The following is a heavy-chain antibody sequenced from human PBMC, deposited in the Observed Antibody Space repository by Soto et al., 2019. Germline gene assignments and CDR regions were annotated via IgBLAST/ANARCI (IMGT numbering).Heavy chain of an antibody. V-gene: IGHV4-39*01. J-gene: IGHJ5*02. CDR1: GGSASSTSCL. Sequence: SETLSLTCTISGGSASSTSCLWGWIRQPPGKGLEWMGGVYYSGTTYYNPSLKSRVAISVDTSRNQFSLKLTSLTAADTAVYYCARLQVADNWFDPWGQGTLVTVSS. CDR3: ARLQVADNWFDP. D-gene: IGHD6-19*01. CDR2: VYYSGTT.